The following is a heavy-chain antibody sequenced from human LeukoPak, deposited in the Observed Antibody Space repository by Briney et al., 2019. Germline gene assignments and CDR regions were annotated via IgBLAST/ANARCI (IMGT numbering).Heavy chain of an antibody. CDR1: GFTFSSYD. V-gene: IGHV3-13*04. J-gene: IGHJ4*02. Sequence: GGSLRLSCAASGFTFSSYDMHWVRQATGKGLEWVSAIGFAGDTYYAGSVKGRFTISRDNAKNSLYLQMNSLRAEDTAVYYCTRGGRFLDFWGQGTLVTVSS. D-gene: IGHD3-3*01. CDR3: TRGGRFLDF. CDR2: IGFAGDT.